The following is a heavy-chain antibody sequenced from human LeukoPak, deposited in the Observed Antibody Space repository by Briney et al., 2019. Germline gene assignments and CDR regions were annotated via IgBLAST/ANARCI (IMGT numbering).Heavy chain of an antibody. Sequence: PSETPSLTRAVYGGSFSGYYWSWIRQPPGKGLEWIGEINHSGSTNYNPSLKSRVTISVDTSKNQFSLKLSSVTAADTAVYYCARAIIGEAALDYWGQGTLVTVSS. D-gene: IGHD6-6*01. CDR2: INHSGST. CDR1: GGSFSGYY. CDR3: ARAIIGEAALDY. J-gene: IGHJ4*02. V-gene: IGHV4-34*01.